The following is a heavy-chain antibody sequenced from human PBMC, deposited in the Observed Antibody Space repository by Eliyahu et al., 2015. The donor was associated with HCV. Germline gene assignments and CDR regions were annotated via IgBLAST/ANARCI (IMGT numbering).Heavy chain of an antibody. CDR2: FDPEDGET. CDR3: TTRVRLGSHWFDP. Sequence: QVQLVQSGAEVKKSGASVKVSCKVSGYTLTELSMQWVRQAPGKGLEWMGGFDPEDGETIYAQKFQGRVTMTEDTSTDTAYMELSSLRFDDTAVYYCTTRVRLGSHWFDPWGQGTLVTVSS. D-gene: IGHD3-10*01. CDR1: GYTLTELS. V-gene: IGHV1-24*01. J-gene: IGHJ5*02.